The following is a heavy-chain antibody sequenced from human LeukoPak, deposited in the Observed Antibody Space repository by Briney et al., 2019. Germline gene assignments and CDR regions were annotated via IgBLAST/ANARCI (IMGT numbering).Heavy chain of an antibody. CDR3: AKAPGDSSGEWADY. V-gene: IGHV4-39*01. CDR2: IYYSGST. J-gene: IGHJ4*02. D-gene: IGHD3-22*01. Sequence: PSETLSLTCTVSGGSTSTTNYYWGWIRQPPGKGLEWIGSIYYSGSTYYNPSLKSRVTISVDTSKNQFSLKLSSVTAADTAVYYCAKAPGDSSGEWADYWGQGTLVTVSS. CDR1: GGSTSTTNYY.